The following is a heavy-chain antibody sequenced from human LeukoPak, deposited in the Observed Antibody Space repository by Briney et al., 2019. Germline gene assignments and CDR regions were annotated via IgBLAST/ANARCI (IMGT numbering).Heavy chain of an antibody. J-gene: IGHJ4*02. Sequence: SETLSLTCTVSGGSISSGGYYWSWIRQPPGKGLEWIGYIYHSGSTYYNPSLKSRVTISVDRSKNQFSLKLSSVTAADTAVYYCARKWRGNFWDYWGQGTLVTVSS. CDR2: IYHSGST. D-gene: IGHD4-23*01. V-gene: IGHV4-30-2*01. CDR3: ARKWRGNFWDY. CDR1: GGSISSGGYY.